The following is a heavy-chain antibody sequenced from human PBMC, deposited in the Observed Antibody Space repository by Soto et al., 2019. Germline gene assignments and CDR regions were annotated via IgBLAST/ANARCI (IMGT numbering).Heavy chain of an antibody. CDR2: ISSNGSNK. Sequence: GGSLRLSCAASGFPFSDYYMSWIRQAPGKGLEWVSYISSNGSNKYYADSVKGRFTISRDNSKNTLYLQMNSLRAEDTAVYYCAKDPYGSGSYYYYYYYYMDVWGKGTTVTVSS. CDR1: GFPFSDYY. V-gene: IGHV3-11*04. J-gene: IGHJ6*03. D-gene: IGHD3-10*01. CDR3: AKDPYGSGSYYYYYYYYMDV.